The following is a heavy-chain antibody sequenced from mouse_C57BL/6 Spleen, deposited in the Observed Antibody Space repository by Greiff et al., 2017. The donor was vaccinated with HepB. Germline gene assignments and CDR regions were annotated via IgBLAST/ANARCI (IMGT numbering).Heavy chain of an antibody. CDR1: GFNIKNTY. Sequence: EVQLQQSVAELVRPGASVKLSCTASGFNIKNTYMHWVKQRPEQGLEWIGRIDPANGNTKYAPKFQGKATITADTSSNTAYLQLSSLTSEDTAIYYCPRGTTLVAPGYAMDYWGQGTSVTVSS. CDR2: IDPANGNT. J-gene: IGHJ4*01. CDR3: PRGTTLVAPGYAMDY. D-gene: IGHD1-1*01. V-gene: IGHV14-3*01.